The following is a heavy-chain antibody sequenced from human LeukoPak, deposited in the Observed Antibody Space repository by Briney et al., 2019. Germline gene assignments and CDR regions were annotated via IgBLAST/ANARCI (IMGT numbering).Heavy chain of an antibody. D-gene: IGHD2-15*01. J-gene: IGHJ4*02. Sequence: GASVKVSCKASGYTFTSYYMHWVRQAPGQGLEWMGIINPSGGSPTYVQKFQGRVTMARDVSTSTVYMELSSLRSEDTAVYYCARDRCSYGSCYHGFFDYWGQGTLVTVSS. CDR3: ARDRCSYGSCYHGFFDY. CDR2: INPSGGSP. CDR1: GYTFTSYY. V-gene: IGHV1-46*01.